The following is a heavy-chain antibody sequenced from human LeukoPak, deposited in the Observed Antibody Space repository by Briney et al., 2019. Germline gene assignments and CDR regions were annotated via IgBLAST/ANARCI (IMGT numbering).Heavy chain of an antibody. CDR1: GGSFSGYY. V-gene: IGHV4-34*01. CDR2: INHSGST. J-gene: IGHJ5*02. CDR3: ARGKIQLWLRRGAWFDP. D-gene: IGHD5-18*01. Sequence: SETLSLTCAVYGGSFSGYYWSWIRQPPGKGLEWIGEINHSGSTNYNPSLKSRVTISVDTSKNQFSLKLSSVTAADTAVYYCARGKIQLWLRRGAWFDPWGQGTLVTVYS.